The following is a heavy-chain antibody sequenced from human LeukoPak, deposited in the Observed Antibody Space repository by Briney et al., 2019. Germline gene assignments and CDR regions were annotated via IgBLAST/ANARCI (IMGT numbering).Heavy chain of an antibody. V-gene: IGHV1-58*02. J-gene: IGHJ6*02. Sequence: SVKVSCKASGFTFTSSAMQWVRQARGQRLEWIGCIVVGRGNTNYAQKFQERVTITRDMSTSTAYMELSSLRSEDTAVYYCAAGIAVAPYYYYYGMDVWGQGPTVTVSS. CDR1: GFTFTSSA. CDR2: IVVGRGNT. D-gene: IGHD6-19*01. CDR3: AAGIAVAPYYYYYGMDV.